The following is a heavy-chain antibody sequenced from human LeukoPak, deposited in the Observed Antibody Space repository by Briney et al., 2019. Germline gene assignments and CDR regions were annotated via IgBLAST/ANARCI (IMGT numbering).Heavy chain of an antibody. V-gene: IGHV3-43*01. CDR3: ARAGYSYGYYYYYYMDV. D-gene: IGHD5-18*01. CDR1: GFTFDDYT. J-gene: IGHJ6*03. Sequence: PGGSLRLSCAASGFTFDDYTMHWVRQTPGKGLEWVSGISWDGDTTYYADSVKGRFTISRDNAKNTLYLQMNSLRAEDTAVYYCARAGYSYGYYYYYYMDVWGKGTTVTVSS. CDR2: ISWDGDTT.